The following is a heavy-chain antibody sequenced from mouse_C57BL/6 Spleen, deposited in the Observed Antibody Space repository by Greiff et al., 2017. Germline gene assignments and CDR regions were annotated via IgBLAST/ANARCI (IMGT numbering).Heavy chain of an antibody. D-gene: IGHD4-1*01. CDR1: GYTFTSYW. Sequence: QVQLQQPGAELVKPGASVKLSCKASGYTFTSYWMHWVKQRPGQGLEWIGMIHPNSGSTNYNEKFKSKATLTVDKSSSTAYMQLSSLTSEDSAVYYCARSGRERNYYAMDYWGQGTSVTVSS. CDR2: IHPNSGST. CDR3: ARSGRERNYYAMDY. J-gene: IGHJ4*01. V-gene: IGHV1-64*01.